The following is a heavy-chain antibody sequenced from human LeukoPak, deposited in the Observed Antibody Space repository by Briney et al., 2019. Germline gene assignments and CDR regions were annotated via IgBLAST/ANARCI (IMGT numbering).Heavy chain of an antibody. CDR1: GFTFDDYA. D-gene: IGHD3-10*01. V-gene: IGHV3-23*01. Sequence: GGSLRLSCAASGFTFDDYAMSWVRQAPGKGLEWVSAISGSGGSTYYADSVKGRFTISRDNSKNTLYLQMNSLRAEDTAVYYCAKDYGSGSYQDYWGQGTLVTVSS. CDR2: ISGSGGST. J-gene: IGHJ4*02. CDR3: AKDYGSGSYQDY.